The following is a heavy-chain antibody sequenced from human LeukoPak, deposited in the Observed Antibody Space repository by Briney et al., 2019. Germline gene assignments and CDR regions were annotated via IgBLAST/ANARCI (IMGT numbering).Heavy chain of an antibody. CDR2: ISSSSSYI. CDR3: ARDKGVYAMVAELDY. Sequence: PGGSLRLSCAASGFTFSSYSMNWVRQAPGKGLEWVSSISSSSSYIYYADSVKGRFTISRDNAKNSLYLQMNSLRAEDTAVYYCARDKGVYAMVAELDYWGQGTLVTVSS. CDR1: GFTFSSYS. D-gene: IGHD2-8*01. V-gene: IGHV3-21*01. J-gene: IGHJ4*02.